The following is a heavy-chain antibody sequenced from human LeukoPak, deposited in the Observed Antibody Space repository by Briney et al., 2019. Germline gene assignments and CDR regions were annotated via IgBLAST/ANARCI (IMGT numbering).Heavy chain of an antibody. D-gene: IGHD2-2*01. Sequence: PGGSLRLSCAASGFTFSSYGMHWVRQAPGKGLEWVAVISYDGSNKYYADSVKGRFTISRDNSKNILYLQMNSLRAEDTAIYYCAKAVCGSSSCPSDAWGQGTLVTVSS. CDR2: ISYDGSNK. CDR3: AKAVCGSSSCPSDA. CDR1: GFTFSSYG. V-gene: IGHV3-30*18. J-gene: IGHJ5*02.